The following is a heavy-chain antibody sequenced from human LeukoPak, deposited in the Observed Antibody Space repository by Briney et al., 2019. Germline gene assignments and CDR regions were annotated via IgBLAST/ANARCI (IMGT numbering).Heavy chain of an antibody. J-gene: IGHJ4*02. Sequence: PGGSLRLSCAASGFIFSSYSMNWVRQAPGKGLEWVSSISSSSSYVYYADSVKGRFTISRDNAKNSLYLQMNSLRAEDTAVYYCARVSEGGFDYWGQGTLVTVSS. CDR1: GFIFSSYS. CDR3: ARVSEGGFDY. V-gene: IGHV3-21*01. CDR2: ISSSSSYV. D-gene: IGHD3-16*01.